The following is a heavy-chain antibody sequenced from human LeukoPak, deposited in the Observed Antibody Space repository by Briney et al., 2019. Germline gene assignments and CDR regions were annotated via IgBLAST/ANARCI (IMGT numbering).Heavy chain of an antibody. V-gene: IGHV3-23*01. CDR3: AKYRGFGDSYDS. CDR1: GFPFNSNA. J-gene: IGHJ4*02. D-gene: IGHD3-10*01. CDR2: IGDSGGNT. Sequence: GGSLRLSCAASGFPFNSNAMSWVRQAPGKGLEWVSSIGDSGGNTYYADSVKGRFTISRDNSKNTLYLQMNSLRAEDTAVYYCAKYRGFGDSYDSWGQGTLATVSS.